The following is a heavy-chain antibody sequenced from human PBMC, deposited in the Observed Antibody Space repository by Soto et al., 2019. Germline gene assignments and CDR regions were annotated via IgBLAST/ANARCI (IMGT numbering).Heavy chain of an antibody. CDR1: GFTFGDYA. J-gene: IGHJ6*02. V-gene: IGHV3-49*03. CDR3: TRDVAMYYDFWSGYLPSPYGMDV. CDR2: IRSKAYGGTT. D-gene: IGHD3-3*01. Sequence: GGSLRLSCTASGFTFGDYAMSWFRQAPGKGLEWVGFIRSKAYGGTTEYAASVKGRFTISRDDSKRIAYLQMNSLKTEDTAVYYCTRDVAMYYDFWSGYLPSPYGMDVWGQGTTVTVSS.